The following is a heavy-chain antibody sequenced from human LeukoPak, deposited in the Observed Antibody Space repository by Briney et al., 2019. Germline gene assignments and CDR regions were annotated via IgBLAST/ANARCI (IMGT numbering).Heavy chain of an antibody. CDR2: IYSGGST. Sequence: QPGGSLRLSCAASGFTVSSNYMSWVRQAPGKGLEWVSVIYSGGSTYYADSVKGRFTISRDTSKSTLYLQMNSLRAEDTAVYYCARELNYYYDSSGPYDYWGQGTLVTVSS. CDR1: GFTVSSNY. D-gene: IGHD3-22*01. CDR3: ARELNYYYDSSGPYDY. V-gene: IGHV3-53*01. J-gene: IGHJ4*02.